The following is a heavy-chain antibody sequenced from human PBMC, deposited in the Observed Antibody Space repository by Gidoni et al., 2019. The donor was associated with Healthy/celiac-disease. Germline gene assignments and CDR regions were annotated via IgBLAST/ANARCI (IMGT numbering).Heavy chain of an antibody. Sequence: QVQLQESGPGLVKPSETLSLTCTVSGGSISSYYWSWIRQPPGKGLEWIGYIYYSGSTNYNPSLKSRVTISVDTSKNQFSLKLSSVTAADTAVYYCARAWYYYDSSGYYVNWFDPWGQGTLVTVSS. CDR1: GGSISSYY. J-gene: IGHJ5*02. CDR2: IYYSGST. V-gene: IGHV4-59*01. D-gene: IGHD3-22*01. CDR3: ARAWYYYDSSGYYVNWFDP.